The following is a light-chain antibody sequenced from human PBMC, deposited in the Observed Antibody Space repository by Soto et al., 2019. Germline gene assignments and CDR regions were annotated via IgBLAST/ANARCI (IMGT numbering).Light chain of an antibody. V-gene: IGKV3-20*01. CDR1: QSVSTRY. J-gene: IGKJ2*01. CDR3: HQFGSSPPAFT. CDR2: GAS. Sequence: ESMLTQSPGTLSLSPGERATLSCRASQSVSTRYLAWYQQKPGQAPRLLIYGASIRATGIPYRFSGSGSGTDFTLTISRLEPEDCVVFYCHQFGSSPPAFTFGQGTKLEI.